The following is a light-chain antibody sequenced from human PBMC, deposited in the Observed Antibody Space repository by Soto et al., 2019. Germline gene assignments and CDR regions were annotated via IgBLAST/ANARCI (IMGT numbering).Light chain of an antibody. CDR2: GAS. CDR1: QSVTSN. V-gene: IGKV3-15*01. Sequence: EIVMTQSPATLSVSPGERATLSCRASQSVTSNLAWYQQKRGQAPRLLIYGASTRATGIPARFSGSGSGTEFTLTISSLQSEDLAVYYCQQSFSSLLSFGGGTQVEIK. J-gene: IGKJ4*01. CDR3: QQSFSSLLS.